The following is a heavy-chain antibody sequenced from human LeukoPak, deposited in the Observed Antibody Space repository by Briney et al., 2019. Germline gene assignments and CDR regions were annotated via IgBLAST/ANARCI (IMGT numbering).Heavy chain of an antibody. CDR1: GYTFTGYY. CDR2: INPNSGGT. D-gene: IGHD3-22*01. Sequence: GASVKVSCKASGYTFTGYYMHWVRQAPGQGLEWMGWINPNSGGTNYAQKFQGRVTMTRDTSISTAYMELSRLRSDDTAVYYCARGAQLGKYYYDSSGTRLSYYFDYWGQGTLVTVSS. CDR3: ARGAQLGKYYYDSSGTRLSYYFDY. V-gene: IGHV1-2*02. J-gene: IGHJ4*02.